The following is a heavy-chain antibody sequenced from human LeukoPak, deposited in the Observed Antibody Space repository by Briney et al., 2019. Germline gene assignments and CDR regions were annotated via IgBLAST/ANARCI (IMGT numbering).Heavy chain of an antibody. CDR3: ASLLIYRHFDY. CDR2: IYYGGGT. Sequence: SETLSLTCTVFRGSISSSSYYWGWIRQPPGKGLEWIGSIYYGGGTYYNLSLKSRVTISVDTSKNQFSLRLTSVTAADTAVYYCASLLIYRHFDYWGQGILVTVSS. V-gene: IGHV4-39*07. CDR1: RGSISSSSYY. D-gene: IGHD5-18*01. J-gene: IGHJ4*02.